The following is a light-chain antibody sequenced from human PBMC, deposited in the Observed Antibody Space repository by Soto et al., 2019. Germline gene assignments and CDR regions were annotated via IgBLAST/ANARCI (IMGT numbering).Light chain of an antibody. CDR2: DVS. J-gene: IGLJ3*02. Sequence: QSALTQPASVSGSPGQSITISCTGTSSDVGGYNYVSWYQQHPGKAPKLMIYDVSNRPSGVSNRFSGSKSGNTASLTISRLQAEDDAYYYCSSYTSSSTVFGGGTKLTVL. CDR1: SSDVGGYNY. CDR3: SSYTSSSTV. V-gene: IGLV2-14*01.